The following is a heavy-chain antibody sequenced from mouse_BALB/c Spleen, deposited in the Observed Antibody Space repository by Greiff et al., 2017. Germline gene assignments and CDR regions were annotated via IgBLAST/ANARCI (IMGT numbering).Heavy chain of an antibody. J-gene: IGHJ3*01. CDR1: GFTFSSYA. CDR3: ARQGVEVLRPWFAY. Sequence: EVQGVESGGGLVKPGGSLKLSCAASGFTFSSYAMSWVRQTPEKRLEWVASISSGGSTYYPDSVKGRFTISRDNARNILYLQMSSLRSEDTAMYYCARQGVEVLRPWFAYWGQGTLVTVSA. CDR2: ISSGGST. V-gene: IGHV5-6-5*01. D-gene: IGHD1-1*01.